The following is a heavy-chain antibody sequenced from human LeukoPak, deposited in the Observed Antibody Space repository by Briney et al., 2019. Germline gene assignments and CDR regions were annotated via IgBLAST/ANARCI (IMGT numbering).Heavy chain of an antibody. Sequence: GGSLRLSCAASGFTFSSYGMHWVRQAPGKGLEWVAVISYDGSNKYYADSVKGRFTISRDNSKNTLYLQMNSLRAEDTAVYYCAREMRITIFGVVQMANGAFDIWGQGTMVTVSS. CDR3: AREMRITIFGVVQMANGAFDI. CDR2: ISYDGSNK. CDR1: GFTFSSYG. V-gene: IGHV3-30*03. J-gene: IGHJ3*02. D-gene: IGHD3-3*01.